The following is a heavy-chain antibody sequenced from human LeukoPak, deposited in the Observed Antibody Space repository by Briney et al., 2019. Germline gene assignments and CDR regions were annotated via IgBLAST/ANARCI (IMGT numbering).Heavy chain of an antibody. V-gene: IGHV1-2*02. CDR2: INPNSGGT. CDR3: ARSYYDFWSGYSSSLFDY. D-gene: IGHD3-3*01. CDR1: GYTFTGYY. J-gene: IGHJ4*02. Sequence: ASVKVSCKASGYTFTGYYMHWVRQAPGQGLEWMGWINPNSGGTNYAQKFQGRVTMTRDTSISTAYMELSSLRSEDMAVYYCARSYYDFWSGYSSSLFDYWGQGTLVTVSS.